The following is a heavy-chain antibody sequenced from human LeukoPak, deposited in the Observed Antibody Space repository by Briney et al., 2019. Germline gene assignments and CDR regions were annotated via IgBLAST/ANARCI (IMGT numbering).Heavy chain of an antibody. J-gene: IGHJ6*02. CDR2: MSYDGNEK. D-gene: IGHD2-15*01. CDR1: GFTFSSYA. CDR3: AKVRIDYYYYYGMDV. Sequence: GGSLRLSCAASGFTFSSYAMHWFRQAPAKGLDWVAFMSYDGNEKHYADSVKGRFTISRDNSKNTLYLQMNSLRAEDTAVYYCAKVRIDYYYYYGMDVWGQGTTVTVSS. V-gene: IGHV3-30*04.